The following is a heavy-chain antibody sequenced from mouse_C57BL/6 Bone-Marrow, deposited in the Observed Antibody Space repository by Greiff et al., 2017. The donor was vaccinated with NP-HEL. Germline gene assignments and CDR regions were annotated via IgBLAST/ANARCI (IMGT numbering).Heavy chain of an antibody. Sequence: VQLQQSGAELARPGASVKLSCKASGYTFTSYGISWVKQRTGQGLEWIGEIYPRSGNTYYNEKFKGKATLTADKSSSTAYMELRSLTSEDSAVYFCARSRPLYGSSYWYFDVWGTGTTVTVSS. V-gene: IGHV1-81*01. CDR1: GYTFTSYG. D-gene: IGHD1-1*01. CDR2: IYPRSGNT. CDR3: ARSRPLYGSSYWYFDV. J-gene: IGHJ1*03.